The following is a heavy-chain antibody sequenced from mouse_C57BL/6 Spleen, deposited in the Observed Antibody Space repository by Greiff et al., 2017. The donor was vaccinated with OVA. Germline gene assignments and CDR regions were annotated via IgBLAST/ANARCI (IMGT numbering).Heavy chain of an antibody. D-gene: IGHD2-1*01. V-gene: IGHV1-82*01. J-gene: IGHJ2*01. CDR1: GYAFSSSW. Sequence: VQLQQSGPELVKPGASVKISCKASGYAFSSSWMNWVKQRPGKGLEWIGRIYPGDGDTNYNGKLKGKATLTADKSSSTAYMQLSSLTSEDSAVYFCARSGNYGENYFDYWGQGTTLTVSS. CDR3: ARSGNYGENYFDY. CDR2: IYPGDGDT.